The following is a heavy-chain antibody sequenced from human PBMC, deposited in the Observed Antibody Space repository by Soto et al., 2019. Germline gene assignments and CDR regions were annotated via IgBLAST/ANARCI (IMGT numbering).Heavy chain of an antibody. CDR3: ARPATYSSSWTYDY. CDR1: GYTFTSYG. Sequence: QVQLVQSGAEVKKPGASVKVSCKASGYTFTSYGISWVRQAPGQGLEWMGWISVSNGNTNYAQKFQGRVTLTTDTSTSTAYMELRSLRSYDTAVYYCARPATYSSSWTYDYWGQGTLVTVSS. D-gene: IGHD6-13*01. J-gene: IGHJ4*02. V-gene: IGHV1-18*01. CDR2: ISVSNGNT.